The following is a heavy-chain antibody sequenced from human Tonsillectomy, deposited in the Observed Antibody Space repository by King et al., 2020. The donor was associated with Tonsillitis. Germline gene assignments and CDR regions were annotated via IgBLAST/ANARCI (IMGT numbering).Heavy chain of an antibody. V-gene: IGHV4-39*01. J-gene: IGHJ6*02. D-gene: IGHD2-15*01. Sequence: QLQESGPGLVKPSETLSLTCTVSGGSVSSSTHYWVWIRQPPGKGLEWIGTIYYSGNANYNPSLKSRLIISIDTSKNRFSLKLSSVTAADTAVYYCARTYCSPTTCHYYYGMDVWGQGTTVTVSS. CDR2: IYYSGNA. CDR3: ARTYCSPTTCHYYYGMDV. CDR1: GGSVSSSTHY.